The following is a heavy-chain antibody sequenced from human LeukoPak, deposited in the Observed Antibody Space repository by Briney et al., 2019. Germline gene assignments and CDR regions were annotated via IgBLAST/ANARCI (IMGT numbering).Heavy chain of an antibody. V-gene: IGHV4-4*07. Sequence: SETLSLTCTVSSGSIGSYYWSWIRQPAGKGLEWIGRIYTSGSTNYNPSLKSRVTISVDTSKNQFSLKLSSVTAADTAVYYCARSGKAYAFDIWGQGTMVTVSS. CDR3: ARSGKAYAFDI. J-gene: IGHJ3*02. D-gene: IGHD3-10*01. CDR2: IYTSGST. CDR1: SGSIGSYY.